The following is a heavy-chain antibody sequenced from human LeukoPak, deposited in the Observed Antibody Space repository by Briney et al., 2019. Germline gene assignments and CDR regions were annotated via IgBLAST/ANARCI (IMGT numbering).Heavy chain of an antibody. J-gene: IGHJ4*02. Sequence: SETLSLTCTVSGGSISSSSYYWGWIRQPPGKGLEWIGSIYYSGSTYYNPSLKSRVTISVDTSKNQFSLKLSSVTAADTAVYYCATLYYYDSSGYYPGDYWGQGTLVTVSS. CDR3: ATLYYYDSSGYYPGDY. CDR1: GGSISSSSYY. V-gene: IGHV4-39*07. CDR2: IYYSGST. D-gene: IGHD3-22*01.